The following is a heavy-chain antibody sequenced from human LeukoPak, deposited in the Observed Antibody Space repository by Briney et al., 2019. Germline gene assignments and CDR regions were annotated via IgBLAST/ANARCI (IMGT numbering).Heavy chain of an antibody. V-gene: IGHV1-69*10. CDR1: GGTFSSYT. J-gene: IGHJ4*02. D-gene: IGHD1-26*01. Sequence: SVKVSCKASGGTFSSYTISWVRQAPGQGLEWMGGIIPILGIANYAQKFQGRVTITADKSTSTAYMELSSLRSEDTAVYYCARPRVGANPFDYWGQGTLVTVSS. CDR2: IIPILGIA. CDR3: ARPRVGANPFDY.